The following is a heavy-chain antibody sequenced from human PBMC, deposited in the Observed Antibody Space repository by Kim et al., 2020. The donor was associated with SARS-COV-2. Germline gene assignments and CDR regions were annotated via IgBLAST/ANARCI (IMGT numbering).Heavy chain of an antibody. D-gene: IGHD3-22*01. CDR3: AKDGGYYDSSGYYIWFDY. V-gene: IGHV3-23*01. J-gene: IGHJ4*02. Sequence: GGSLRLSCAASGFTFSSYAMSWVRQAPGKGLEWVSAISGSGGSTYYADSVKGRFTISRDNSKNTLYLQMNSLRAEDTAVYYCAKDGGYYDSSGYYIWFDYWGQGTLVTVSS. CDR2: ISGSGGST. CDR1: GFTFSSYA.